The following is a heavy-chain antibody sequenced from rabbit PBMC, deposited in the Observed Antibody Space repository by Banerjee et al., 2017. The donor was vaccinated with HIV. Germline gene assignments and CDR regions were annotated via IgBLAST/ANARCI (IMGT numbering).Heavy chain of an antibody. CDR2: IYPDYGST. J-gene: IGHJ4*01. CDR1: GIDFSSYG. Sequence: QEQLVESGGGLVTLGGSLKLSCKVSGIDFSSYGISWVRQAPGKGLEWIAYIYPDYGSTDYASWVKGRFTVTKTSSTTVTLQMTSLTAADTATYFCARDDVDGSGAYLNLWGPGTLVTVS. CDR3: ARDDVDGSGAYLNL. D-gene: IGHD1-1*01. V-gene: IGHV1S45*01.